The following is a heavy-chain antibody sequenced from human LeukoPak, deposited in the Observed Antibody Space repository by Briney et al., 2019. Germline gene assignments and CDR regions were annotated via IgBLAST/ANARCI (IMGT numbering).Heavy chain of an antibody. D-gene: IGHD3-10*01. CDR3: ARAYYYGSGSYLVNLAFDI. J-gene: IGHJ3*02. CDR1: GYTFNGHY. CDR2: INPNSGGT. V-gene: IGHV1-2*02. Sequence: ASVKVSCKASGYTFNGHYMHWVRQAPGQGLEWMGWINPNSGGTNYAQKFQGRVTMTRDTSISTAYMELSRLRSDDTAVHYCARAYYYGSGSYLVNLAFDIWGQGTMVTVSS.